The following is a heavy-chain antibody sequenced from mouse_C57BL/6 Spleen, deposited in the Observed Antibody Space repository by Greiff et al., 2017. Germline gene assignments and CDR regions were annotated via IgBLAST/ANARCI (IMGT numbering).Heavy chain of an antibody. CDR2: IHPNSGST. D-gene: IGHD1-1*01. V-gene: IGHV1-64*01. CDR1: GYTFTSYW. CDR3: ARFHYGSSFDY. Sequence: VQLQQPGAELVLLGALVMLSCKASGYTFTSYWMHWVKQRPGQGLEWIGMIHPNSGSTNYNKKFKSKATLTVKKSSSTACMQVRGLTSEDSAVYYCARFHYGSSFDYWSQGTTLTVSS. J-gene: IGHJ2*01.